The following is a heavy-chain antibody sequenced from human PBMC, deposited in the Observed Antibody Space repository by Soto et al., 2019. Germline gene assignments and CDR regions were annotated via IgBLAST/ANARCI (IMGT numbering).Heavy chain of an antibody. V-gene: IGHV1-46*01. D-gene: IGHD2-15*01. Sequence: ASVKVSCKASGYTFTSYYMHWVRQAPGQGLEWMGIINPSGGSTSYAQKFQGRVTMTRDTSTSTVYMELSSLRSEDTAVYYCARDDVDCSGSSCYPNYGMDVWGQGTTVTVSS. J-gene: IGHJ6*02. CDR3: ARDDVDCSGSSCYPNYGMDV. CDR2: INPSGGST. CDR1: GYTFTSYY.